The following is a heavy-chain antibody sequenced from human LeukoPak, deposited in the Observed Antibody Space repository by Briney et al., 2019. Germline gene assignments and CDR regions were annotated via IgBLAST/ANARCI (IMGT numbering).Heavy chain of an antibody. Sequence: GGSLRLSCAASGFTFSSFALSWVRQGPGKGLEWVSGISGSGGSTYYADSVKGRFTISRDNSNNRLYLQMNSLRAADTAVYYCAKDKGSGTYPPYWGQGTQVIVSS. V-gene: IGHV3-23*01. D-gene: IGHD1-26*01. CDR3: AKDKGSGTYPPY. J-gene: IGHJ4*02. CDR2: ISGSGGST. CDR1: GFTFSSFA.